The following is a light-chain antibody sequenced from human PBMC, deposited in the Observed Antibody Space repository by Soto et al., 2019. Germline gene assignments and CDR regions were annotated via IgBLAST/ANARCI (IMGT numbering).Light chain of an antibody. V-gene: IGKV2-28*01. J-gene: IGKJ4*01. Sequence: DIVMTQSPLSLPVTPGEPASISCRSSQSLLHSKGYNYLDWYLQKPGQSPQLLIYLGSNRASGVPDRFSGSGSGTDFTLKISRAEAEDVGVYYCMQALQTPLTFGGGTKVEIK. CDR3: MQALQTPLT. CDR1: QSLLHSKGYNY. CDR2: LGS.